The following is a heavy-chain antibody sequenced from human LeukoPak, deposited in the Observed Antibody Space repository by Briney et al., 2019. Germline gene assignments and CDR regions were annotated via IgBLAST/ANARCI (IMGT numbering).Heavy chain of an antibody. V-gene: IGHV7-4-1*02. CDR3: ARWDYDSSGYALYYFDY. D-gene: IGHD3-22*01. Sequence: GASVKVSCKASGYTFTSYGISWVRQAPGQGLEWMGWINTNTGNPTYAQGFTGRFVFSLDTSVSTAYLQISSLKAEDTAVYYCARWDYDSSGYALYYFDYWGQGTLVTVSS. CDR2: INTNTGNP. CDR1: GYTFTSYG. J-gene: IGHJ4*02.